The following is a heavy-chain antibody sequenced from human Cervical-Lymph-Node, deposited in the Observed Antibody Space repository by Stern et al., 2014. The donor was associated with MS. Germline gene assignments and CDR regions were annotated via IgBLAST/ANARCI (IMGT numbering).Heavy chain of an antibody. CDR3: ARIYQTVGSGLYQFDY. D-gene: IGHD6-19*01. J-gene: IGHJ4*02. Sequence: SGPALVKATQTLTLTCTFSGFSLGTSGMCVSWIRQPPGKALEWLALIDWDDNKYYSTSLRTRLTISKGTSKNQVVLTMTNMDPVDTAAYYCARIYQTVGSGLYQFDYWGQGSLVTVSS. V-gene: IGHV2-70*01. CDR1: GFSLGTSGMC. CDR2: IDWDDNK.